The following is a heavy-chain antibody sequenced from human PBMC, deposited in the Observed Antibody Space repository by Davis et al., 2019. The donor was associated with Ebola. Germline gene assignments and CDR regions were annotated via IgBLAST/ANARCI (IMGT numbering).Heavy chain of an antibody. J-gene: IGHJ4*02. V-gene: IGHV1-3*01. D-gene: IGHD6-6*01. Sequence: ASAKVFCKASGENRKSYDMHWVRQPPGQRLEWMGWINAGNGNTKYSQKFQGRVTITRDTAASTAYMELSSLRSEDTAVYYCVRGYSSSYLFDYWGQGTLVTVSS. CDR2: INAGNGNT. CDR3: VRGYSSSYLFDY. CDR1: GENRKSYD.